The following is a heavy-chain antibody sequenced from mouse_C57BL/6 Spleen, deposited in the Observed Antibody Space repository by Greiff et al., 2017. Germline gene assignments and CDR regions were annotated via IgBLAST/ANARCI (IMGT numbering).Heavy chain of an antibody. V-gene: IGHV1-53*01. J-gene: IGHJ1*03. D-gene: IGHD1-1*01. CDR3: AREGTTVVATDPNWYFDV. CDR2: INPSNGGT. CDR1: GYTFTSYW. Sequence: QVQLKQPGTELVKPGASVKLSCKASGYTFTSYWMHWVKQRPGQGLEWIGNINPSNGGTNYNEKFKSKATLTVDKSSSTAYMQLSSLTSEDSAVYYCAREGTTVVATDPNWYFDVWGTGTTVTVSS.